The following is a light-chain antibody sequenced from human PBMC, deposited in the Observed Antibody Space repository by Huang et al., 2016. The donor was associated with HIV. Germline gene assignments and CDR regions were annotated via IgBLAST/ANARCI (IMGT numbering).Light chain of an antibody. J-gene: IGKJ1*01. CDR3: QQYYSTPT. CDR1: QGISNS. CDR2: TTS. Sequence: DIQMTQSPSSLSASVGDRVTITCRASQGISNSLARYQQKPGKAPKLLLYTTSRLDSGVPSRFSGSGSGTDYSLTINSLQPEDFATYHCQQYYSTPTFGQGTKVEIK. V-gene: IGKV1-NL1*01.